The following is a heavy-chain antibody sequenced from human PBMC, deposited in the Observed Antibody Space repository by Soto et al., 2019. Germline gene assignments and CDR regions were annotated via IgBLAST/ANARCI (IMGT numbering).Heavy chain of an antibody. D-gene: IGHD3-22*01. J-gene: IGHJ4*02. CDR1: GITFSNYA. CDR2: ISGSGDST. CDR3: ASRNYYDTSGYYYWYYFDF. Sequence: PGGSLRLSCAASGITFSNYAMSWFRQAPGKGLEWVSGISGSGDSTYYAESVKGRFTISRDNSKNTVYLQMNSLGAEDTAVYYCASRNYYDTSGYYYWYYFDFWGQGALVTVSS. V-gene: IGHV3-23*01.